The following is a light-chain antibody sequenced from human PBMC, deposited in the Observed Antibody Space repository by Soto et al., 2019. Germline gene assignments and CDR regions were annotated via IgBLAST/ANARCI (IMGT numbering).Light chain of an antibody. J-gene: IGKJ4*01. Sequence: DIRSTQYPSFQSPSEGARVTMTFRASQDISNYLAWYQQKLGKAPKFLIYATSTVQSGVPSRFSGSGSGTEFTLTISSLQPEDFATYYCQQVNSYLLTFGGGTKVDI. V-gene: IGKV1-9*01. CDR2: ATS. CDR3: QQVNSYLLT. CDR1: QDISNY.